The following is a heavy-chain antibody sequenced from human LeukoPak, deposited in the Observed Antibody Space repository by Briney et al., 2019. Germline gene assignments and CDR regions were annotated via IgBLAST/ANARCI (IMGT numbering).Heavy chain of an antibody. J-gene: IGHJ6*02. CDR1: GFTFSSYS. V-gene: IGHV3-21*01. CDR2: ISSSSSYI. CDR3: ASGPITMVPPGGYGMDV. D-gene: IGHD3-10*01. Sequence: GFPRLSCAASGFTFSSYSMNWVRQAPGKGLEWVSSISSSSSYIYYADSVKGRFTISRDNAKNSLYLQMNSLRAEDAAVYYCASGPITMVPPGGYGMDVWGQGTTVTVSS.